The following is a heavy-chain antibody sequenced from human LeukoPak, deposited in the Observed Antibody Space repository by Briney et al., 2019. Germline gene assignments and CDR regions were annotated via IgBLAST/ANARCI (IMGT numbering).Heavy chain of an antibody. CDR3: ARDSLNYYDDSGYPHAARPFDY. V-gene: IGHV4-30-4*08. D-gene: IGHD3-22*01. Sequence: PSQTLSLTCTVSGGSISSGDYYWSWIRQPPGKGLEWIGYIYYSGSTYYNPSLKSRVTISVDTSKNQFSLKLSSMTAADTAVYYCARDSLNYYDDSGYPHAARPFDYWGQGTLVTVSS. J-gene: IGHJ4*02. CDR1: GGSISSGDYY. CDR2: IYYSGST.